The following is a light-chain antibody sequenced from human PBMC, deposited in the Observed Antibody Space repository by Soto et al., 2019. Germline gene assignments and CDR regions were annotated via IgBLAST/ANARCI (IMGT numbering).Light chain of an antibody. CDR2: LEGSGSY. V-gene: IGLV4-60*03. CDR3: EAWDSNTRV. CDR1: SGHGTYI. Sequence: QLVLTQSSSASASLGSSVKLTCTLSSGHGTYIIAWHQQQPGKAPRYLMKLEGSGSYNRGSGVPDRFSGSSSGADRYLTLSNLQSEDEADYYCEAWDSNTRVFGGGTKVTVL. J-gene: IGLJ2*01.